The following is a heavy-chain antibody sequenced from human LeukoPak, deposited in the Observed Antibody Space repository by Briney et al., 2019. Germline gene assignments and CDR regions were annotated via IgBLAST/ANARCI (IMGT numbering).Heavy chain of an antibody. Sequence: SETLSLTCTVSGGFISSYYWSWIRQPPGKGLEWIGYIYYSGSTNYNPSLKSRVTISVDTSKNQFSLKLSSVTAADTAVYYCARHSPGGSSSSEDFDYWGQGTLVTVSS. CDR3: ARHSPGGSSSSEDFDY. J-gene: IGHJ4*02. D-gene: IGHD6-6*01. CDR1: GGFISSYY. CDR2: IYYSGST. V-gene: IGHV4-59*08.